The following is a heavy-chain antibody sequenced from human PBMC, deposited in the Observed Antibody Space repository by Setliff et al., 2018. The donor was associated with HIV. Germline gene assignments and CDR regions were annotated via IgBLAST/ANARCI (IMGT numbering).Heavy chain of an antibody. D-gene: IGHD4-17*01. Sequence: PSETLSLTCTVSGGSINSYWWSWFRQPAGKGLEWIGRISSSGSPNYNPSLKSRVTMSVDTSKNQFSLKLSSVTAADTAVYYCARGSYGDYEGSAEYLQHWGQGTLVTVSS. V-gene: IGHV4-4*07. J-gene: IGHJ1*01. CDR2: ISSSGSP. CDR1: GGSINSYW. CDR3: ARGSYGDYEGSAEYLQH.